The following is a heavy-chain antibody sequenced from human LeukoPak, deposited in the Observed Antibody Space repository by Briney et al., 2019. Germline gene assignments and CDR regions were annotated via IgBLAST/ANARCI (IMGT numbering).Heavy chain of an antibody. Sequence: ESGPTLVKPPQTLTLTCTFSGFSLSTSGVGVGWIRQPPGKALEWLALIYWDDDKRYSPSPKSRLTITKDTSKNQVVLTMTNMDPVDTATYYCAHLPPNYDYVWGSYPTNFFFDYWGQGTLVTVSS. CDR2: IYWDDDK. CDR3: AHLPPNYDYVWGSYPTNFFFDY. J-gene: IGHJ4*02. D-gene: IGHD3-16*02. V-gene: IGHV2-5*02. CDR1: GFSLSTSGVG.